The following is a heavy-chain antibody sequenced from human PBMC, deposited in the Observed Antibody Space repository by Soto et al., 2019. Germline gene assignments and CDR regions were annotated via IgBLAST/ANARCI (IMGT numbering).Heavy chain of an antibody. D-gene: IGHD2-15*01. Sequence: GGSLRLSCAASGFTFSSYGMHWVRQAPGKGLEWVAVIWYDGSNKYYADSVKGRFTISRDNSKNTLYLQMNSLRAEDTAVYYCARDLSNELLRGHYYGMDVWGQGTTVTVSS. CDR1: GFTFSSYG. CDR2: IWYDGSNK. J-gene: IGHJ6*02. CDR3: ARDLSNELLRGHYYGMDV. V-gene: IGHV3-33*01.